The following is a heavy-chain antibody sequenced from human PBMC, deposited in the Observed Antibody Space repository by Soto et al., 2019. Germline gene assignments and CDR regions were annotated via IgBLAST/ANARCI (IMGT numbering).Heavy chain of an antibody. V-gene: IGHV4-31*03. CDR1: GGSISSGGYY. CDR3: ARFIPGTGSYY. Sequence: QVQLQESGPGLVKPSQTLSLTCSVSGGSISSGGYYWRWIRQHPGKGLELIGYIYYSGSTYYNPSGKSRVTISVDTSKNQFSLKLSSVTAADTAVYYCARFIPGTGSYYWGQGTLVTVSS. J-gene: IGHJ4*02. CDR2: IYYSGST. D-gene: IGHD1-20*01.